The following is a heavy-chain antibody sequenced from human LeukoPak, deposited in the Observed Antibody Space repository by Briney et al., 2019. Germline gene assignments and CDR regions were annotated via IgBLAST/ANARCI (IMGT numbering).Heavy chain of an antibody. Sequence: PSETLSLTCAVSGYSISSGYYWGWIRQPPGKGLEWIGSIYHSGSTYHNPSLKSRVTISVDTSKNQFSLKLSSVTAADTAVYYCARHGTSSSSWYDWFDPWGQGTLVTVSS. CDR2: IYHSGST. CDR3: ARHGTSSSSWYDWFDP. J-gene: IGHJ5*02. CDR1: GYSISSGYY. V-gene: IGHV4-38-2*01. D-gene: IGHD6-13*01.